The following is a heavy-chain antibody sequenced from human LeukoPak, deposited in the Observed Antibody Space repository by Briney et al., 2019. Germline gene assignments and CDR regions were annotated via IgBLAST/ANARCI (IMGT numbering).Heavy chain of an antibody. Sequence: GGSLRLSCAASGFTLSSYAMSWVRQGPGKGLEWVSAISVSGNTYYADSVKGRFTISRDNSKNTLYLQMNRLRAEDTAVYYCAKRISSGWSYYFDYWGQGTLVTVSS. CDR2: ISVSGNT. V-gene: IGHV3-23*01. CDR3: AKRISSGWSYYFDY. D-gene: IGHD6-19*01. J-gene: IGHJ4*02. CDR1: GFTLSSYA.